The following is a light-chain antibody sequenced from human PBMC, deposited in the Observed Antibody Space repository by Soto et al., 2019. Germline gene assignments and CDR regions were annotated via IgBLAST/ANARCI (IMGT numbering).Light chain of an antibody. V-gene: IGKV4-1*01. J-gene: IGKJ1*01. CDR2: WAS. Sequence: DIIMTQSPESLAVSLGERATINCKSSQSLLYRSKNKDYLAWYQQKPGQPPRLLIYWASTRESGVSDRFSGSGSGTDFTLTVTSMQAEDVAVYYCQQYFNTPWTFGQGTKVKIK. CDR3: QQYFNTPWT. CDR1: QSLLYRSKNKDY.